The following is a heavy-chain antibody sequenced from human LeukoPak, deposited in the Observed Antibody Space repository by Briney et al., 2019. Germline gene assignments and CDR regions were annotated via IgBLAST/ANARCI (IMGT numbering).Heavy chain of an antibody. Sequence: GGSLRLSCAASGFTFSSYWMHWVRQAPGKGLVWVSRINSDGSSTSYADSVKGRFTISRDNAKNTLYLQMNSLRAEDTAVYYCARDEPTVYYYGSGGIDYWGQGTLVTVSS. CDR1: GFTFSSYW. CDR3: ARDEPTVYYYGSGGIDY. CDR2: INSDGSST. J-gene: IGHJ4*02. V-gene: IGHV3-74*01. D-gene: IGHD3-10*01.